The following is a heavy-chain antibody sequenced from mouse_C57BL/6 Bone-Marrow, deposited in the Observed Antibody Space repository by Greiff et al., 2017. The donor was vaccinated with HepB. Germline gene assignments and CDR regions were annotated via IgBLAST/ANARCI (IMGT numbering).Heavy chain of an antibody. Sequence: QVQLQQSGAELVRPGTSVKVSCKASGYAFTNYLIEWVKQRPGQGLEWIGVINPGSGGTNYNEKFKGKATLTADKSSSTAYMQLSSLTSEDSAVYFCARWGLRRWFAYWGQGTLVTVSA. CDR1: GYAFTNYL. V-gene: IGHV1-54*01. D-gene: IGHD2-4*01. J-gene: IGHJ3*01. CDR2: INPGSGGT. CDR3: ARWGLRRWFAY.